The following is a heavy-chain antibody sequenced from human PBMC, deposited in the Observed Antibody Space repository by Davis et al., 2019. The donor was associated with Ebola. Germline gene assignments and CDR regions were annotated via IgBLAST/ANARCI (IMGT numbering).Heavy chain of an antibody. CDR2: ISSSSSYI. CDR3: ARDQTVTYSRSWFDP. CDR1: GFTVSSNY. D-gene: IGHD4-17*01. Sequence: PGGSLRLSCAASGFTVSSNYMNWVRQAPGKGLEWVSSISSSSSYIYYADSVKGRFTISRDNAKNSLYLQMNSLRAEDTAVYYCARDQTVTYSRSWFDPWGQGTLVTVSS. V-gene: IGHV3-21*01. J-gene: IGHJ5*02.